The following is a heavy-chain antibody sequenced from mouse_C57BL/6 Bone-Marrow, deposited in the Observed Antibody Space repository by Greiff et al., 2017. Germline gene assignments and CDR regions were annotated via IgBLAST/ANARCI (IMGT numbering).Heavy chain of an antibody. D-gene: IGHD2-1*01. CDR3: ARGGNYGGYYFDY. J-gene: IGHJ2*01. Sequence: QVQLQPSGAELVKPGASVKMSCTASGYTFTTYPIEWLKQNHGKSLEWIGHFHPYNDDTKNNEKFKGKATLTVEKSSSTIYLVLSRLTSDDAAVYYRARGGNYGGYYFDYWGQGTTLTVSS. CDR1: GYTFTTYP. V-gene: IGHV1-47*01. CDR2: FHPYNDDT.